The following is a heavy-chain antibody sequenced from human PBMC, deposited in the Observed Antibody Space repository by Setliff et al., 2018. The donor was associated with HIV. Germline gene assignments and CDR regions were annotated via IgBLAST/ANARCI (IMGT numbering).Heavy chain of an antibody. J-gene: IGHJ4*02. D-gene: IGHD5-12*01. Sequence: SETLSLTCSLSGGSIGASYWSWIRQSPGKELEWIAYIYYTGSTSYNPSLKSRVTISVDTSKNQFFLKLTSVTAADTAVYYCARAGSGYDYFGSWGQGTLVTVSS. CDR2: IYYTGST. CDR1: GGSIGASY. CDR3: ARAGSGYDYFGS. V-gene: IGHV4-59*01.